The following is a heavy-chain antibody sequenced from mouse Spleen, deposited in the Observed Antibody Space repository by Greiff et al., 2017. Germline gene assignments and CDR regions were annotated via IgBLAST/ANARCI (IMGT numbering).Heavy chain of an antibody. D-gene: IGHD1-1*01. V-gene: IGHV5-16*01. CDR2: INYDGSST. CDR1: GFTFSDYY. Sequence: EVQRVESEGGLVQPGSSMKLSCTASGFTFSDYYMAWVRQVPEKGLEWVANINYDGSSTYYLDSLKSRFIISRDNAKNILYLQMSSLKSEDTATYYCARDLDYYGSSYGFAYWGQGTLVTVSA. CDR3: ARDLDYYGSSYGFAY. J-gene: IGHJ3*01.